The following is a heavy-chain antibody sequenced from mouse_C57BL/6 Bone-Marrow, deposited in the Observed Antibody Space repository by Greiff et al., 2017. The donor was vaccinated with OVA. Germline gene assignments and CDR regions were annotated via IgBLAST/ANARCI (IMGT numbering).Heavy chain of an antibody. CDR1: GFTFTDYY. V-gene: IGHV7-3*01. Sequence: EVKLVESGGGLVQPGGSLSLSCAASGFTFTDYYMSWVRQPPGKALEWLGFIRNKANGYTTEYSASVKGRFTISRDNSQSILYLQMNALRAEDSATYYCARYCGSKAMDYWGQGTSVTVSS. CDR2: IRNKANGYTT. J-gene: IGHJ4*01. CDR3: ARYCGSKAMDY. D-gene: IGHD1-1*01.